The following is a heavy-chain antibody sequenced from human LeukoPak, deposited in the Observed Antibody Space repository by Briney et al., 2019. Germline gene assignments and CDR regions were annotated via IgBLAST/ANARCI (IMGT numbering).Heavy chain of an antibody. V-gene: IGHV4-4*07. Sequence: SETLSLTCTVSGGSISSYYWSWIRQPAGKGLEWIGRIYTSGTTNYNPSLKSQVTISVDTSKNQFSLKLSSVTAADTAVYYCARGVYIAAAQYGYWGQGTLVTVSS. CDR3: ARGVYIAAAQYGY. CDR2: IYTSGTT. D-gene: IGHD6-13*01. CDR1: GGSISSYY. J-gene: IGHJ4*02.